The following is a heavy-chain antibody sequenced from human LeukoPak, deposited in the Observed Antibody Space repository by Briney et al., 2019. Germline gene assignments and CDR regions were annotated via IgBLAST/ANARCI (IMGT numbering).Heavy chain of an antibody. CDR2: ISYDGSNK. J-gene: IGHJ4*02. CDR3: ARTYGDYYYFDY. Sequence: GGSLRLSCAASGFTFSSYAMHWVRQAPGKGLEWVAVISYDGSNKYYADSVKGRFTISRDNSKNTLYLQMNSLRAEDTAVYYCARTYGDYYYFDYWGQGTLVTVSS. CDR1: GFTFSSYA. D-gene: IGHD4-17*01. V-gene: IGHV3-30*04.